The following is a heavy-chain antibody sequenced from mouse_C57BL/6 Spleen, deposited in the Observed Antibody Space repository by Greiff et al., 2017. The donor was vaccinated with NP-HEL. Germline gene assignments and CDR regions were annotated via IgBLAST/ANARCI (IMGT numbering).Heavy chain of an antibody. CDR1: GFNIKDYY. Sequence: EVQLQQSGAELVRPGASVKLSCTASGFNIKDYYMHWVKQRPEQGLEWIGRIDPEDGDTEYAPKFQGKATMTADTSSNTAYLQLSSLTSEDTAVYYCTHSSGFAWFAYWGQRTLVTVSA. D-gene: IGHD3-2*02. CDR2: IDPEDGDT. J-gene: IGHJ3*01. V-gene: IGHV14-1*01. CDR3: THSSGFAWFAY.